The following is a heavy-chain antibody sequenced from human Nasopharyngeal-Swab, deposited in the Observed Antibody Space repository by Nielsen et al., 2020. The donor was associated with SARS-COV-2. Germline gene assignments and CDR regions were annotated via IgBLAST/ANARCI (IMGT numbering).Heavy chain of an antibody. D-gene: IGHD2-15*01. Sequence: GESLKISCVGTGFTFSSFWMNWVRQAPGKGLEWVPNINGDGRASYYVDSVRGRFTVSRDNAKNSLYLQINSLRVEDTALYYCGGESGPNGFDFWGQGAMITVSS. CDR3: GGESGPNGFDF. J-gene: IGHJ3*01. CDR1: GFTFSSFW. V-gene: IGHV3-7*01. CDR2: INGDGRAS.